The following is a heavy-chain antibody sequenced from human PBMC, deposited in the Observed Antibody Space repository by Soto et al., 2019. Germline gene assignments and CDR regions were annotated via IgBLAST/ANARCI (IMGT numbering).Heavy chain of an antibody. CDR1: GFXFTNTW. CDR2: ISYDGSNK. V-gene: IGHV3-30-3*01. CDR3: ARDPIGY. J-gene: IGHJ4*02. Sequence: GGSLXLSCAASGFXFTNTWMNWVRQAPGKGLEWVAVISYDGSNKYYADSVKGRFTISRDNSKNTLYLQMNSLRAEDTAVYYCARDPIGYWGQGTLVTVSS. D-gene: IGHD1-26*01.